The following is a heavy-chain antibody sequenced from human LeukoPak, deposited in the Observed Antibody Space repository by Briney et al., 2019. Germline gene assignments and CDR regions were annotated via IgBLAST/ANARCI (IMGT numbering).Heavy chain of an antibody. V-gene: IGHV3-33*01. D-gene: IGHD2-8*01. Sequence: PGGSLRLSRAASGFTFSSYGMHWVRQAPGKGLEWVADIWYDGKTEHFADSVKGRFTISRDNFKNTLYLQMNSLRAEDTAVYYCARDRHCSNGVCHNSPGMDVWGQGTTVTVSS. CDR2: IWYDGKTE. J-gene: IGHJ6*02. CDR1: GFTFSSYG. CDR3: ARDRHCSNGVCHNSPGMDV.